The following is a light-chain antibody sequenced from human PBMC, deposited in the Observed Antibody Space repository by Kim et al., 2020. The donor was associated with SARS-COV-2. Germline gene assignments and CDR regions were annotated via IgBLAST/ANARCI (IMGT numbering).Light chain of an antibody. Sequence: DIQLTPSPPSLSASVRDRVTITCRASQDIGTYLAWYQQIPGKAPKLLIYRASTLQSGVPSRFSGSGSGTEFTLTISDLQPEDFAIYYCRQLNSYPWTFGRGTKVDIK. J-gene: IGKJ1*01. CDR2: RAS. CDR1: QDIGTY. V-gene: IGKV1-9*01. CDR3: RQLNSYPWT.